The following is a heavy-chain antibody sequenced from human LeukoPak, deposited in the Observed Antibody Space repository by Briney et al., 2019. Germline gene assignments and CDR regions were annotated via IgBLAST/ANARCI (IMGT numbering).Heavy chain of an antibody. D-gene: IGHD1-26*01. CDR3: ARGSPADY. V-gene: IGHV4-61*01. J-gene: IGHJ4*02. CDR2: IYYSGST. CDR1: GGSVSSGSYY. Sequence: PSETLSLTCTVSGGSVSSGSYYWSWIRQPPGKGLEWIGYIYYSGSTNYNPSLKSRVTISVDTSKNQFSLKLSSVTAADTAVYYCARGSPADYWGQGTLVTVSS.